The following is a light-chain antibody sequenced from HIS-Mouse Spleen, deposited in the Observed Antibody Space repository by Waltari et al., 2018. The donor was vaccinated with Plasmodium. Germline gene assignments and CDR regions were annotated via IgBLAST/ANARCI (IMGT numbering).Light chain of an antibody. V-gene: IGLV2-23*01. CDR2: EGS. Sequence: QSALTQPASVSGSPGQSITIPCTGTSRDVGSYNLVSWYQQHPGKAPTLRSYEGSKRPSGVSNRFCGSKSGNPASLTISGLQAEDEADYYCCSYAGSSSVVFGGGTKLTVL. CDR1: SRDVGSYNL. J-gene: IGLJ2*01. CDR3: CSYAGSSSVV.